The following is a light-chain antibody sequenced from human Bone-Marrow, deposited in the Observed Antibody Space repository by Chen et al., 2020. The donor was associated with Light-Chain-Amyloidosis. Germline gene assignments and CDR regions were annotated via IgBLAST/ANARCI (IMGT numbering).Light chain of an antibody. J-gene: IGLJ2*01. Sequence: SYELTQPPSVSVSPGQTARITCSGDDLPTKYAYWYQQKPGQAPVLVIHRDTERPSGSSERCSGSSSGTTATLTISGVQAEDEAAYHCQSADSSGTYEVIVGGGTKLTVL. CDR2: RDT. V-gene: IGLV3-25*03. CDR3: QSADSSGTYEVI. CDR1: DLPTKY.